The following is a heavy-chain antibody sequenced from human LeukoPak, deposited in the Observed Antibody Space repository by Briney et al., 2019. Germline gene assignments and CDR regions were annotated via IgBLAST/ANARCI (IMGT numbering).Heavy chain of an antibody. CDR2: IYYSGST. V-gene: IGHV4-39*01. Sequence: SETLSLTCTVSGGSISSSSYYWGWIRQPPGKGLEWIGGIYYSGSTYYNPSLKSRVTISVDTSKNQFSLKLSSVTAADTAVYYFARRSDHYFDYWGQGTLVTVSS. CDR3: ARRSDHYFDY. CDR1: GGSISSSSYY. J-gene: IGHJ4*02.